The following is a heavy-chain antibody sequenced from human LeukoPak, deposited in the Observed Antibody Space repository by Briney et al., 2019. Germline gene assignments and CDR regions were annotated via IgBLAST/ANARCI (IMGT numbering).Heavy chain of an antibody. CDR1: GGSISSYY. CDR3: ARSVGGYSYYHLDY. D-gene: IGHD5-18*01. Sequence: PSETLSLTCTVSGGSISSYYWSWIRQPPGKGLEWIGYIYYSGSTNYNPSLKSRATISVDTSKNQFSLKLSSVTAADTAVYYCARSVGGYSYYHLDYWGQGTLVTVSS. CDR2: IYYSGST. J-gene: IGHJ4*02. V-gene: IGHV4-59*01.